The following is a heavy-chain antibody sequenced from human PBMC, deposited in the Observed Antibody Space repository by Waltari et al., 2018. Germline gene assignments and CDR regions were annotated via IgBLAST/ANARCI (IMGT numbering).Heavy chain of an antibody. CDR1: GGSISSSSYY. V-gene: IGHV4-39*01. CDR2: IYYSGRT. Sequence: QLQLQESGPGLVKPSETLSLTCTVSGGSISSSSYYWGWIRQPPGKGLEWIGSIYYSGRTYYNPSLKSRGTSSVDTSKNQFSLKLSSVTAADTAVYYCARHDYGDTRGDYWGQGTLVTVSS. D-gene: IGHD4-17*01. CDR3: ARHDYGDTRGDY. J-gene: IGHJ4*02.